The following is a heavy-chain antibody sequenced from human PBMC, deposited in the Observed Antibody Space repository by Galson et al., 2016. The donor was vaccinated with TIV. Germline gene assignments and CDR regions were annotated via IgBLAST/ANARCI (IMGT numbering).Heavy chain of an antibody. CDR2: ISAKYDNA. Sequence: SLRLSCAAPGFTFSDYAMSWVRQAPGKGLEWLSVISAKYDNAKYADSVKGRFTISRDNSKSTLYPQLDSLRADDTAIYYCAKDRITFIFRGAFDMWGQGTMVTVSS. CDR1: GFTFSDYA. J-gene: IGHJ3*02. V-gene: IGHV3-23*01. D-gene: IGHD2/OR15-2a*01. CDR3: AKDRITFIFRGAFDM.